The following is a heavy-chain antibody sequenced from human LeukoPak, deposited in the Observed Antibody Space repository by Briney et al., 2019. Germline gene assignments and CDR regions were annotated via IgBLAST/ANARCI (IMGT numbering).Heavy chain of an antibody. J-gene: IGHJ4*02. CDR3: ARARDRRDFDY. V-gene: IGHV4-39*07. CDR1: GASISTSRDY. Sequence: SETLSLTCTVSGASISTSRDYWGWIRQPPGKGLEWIGSIYYIGDTYYNPSLKSRVTMSLDMSKNQFSLKLNSVTAADTAVYYCARARDRRDFDYWGQGTLVTVSS. CDR2: IYYIGDT.